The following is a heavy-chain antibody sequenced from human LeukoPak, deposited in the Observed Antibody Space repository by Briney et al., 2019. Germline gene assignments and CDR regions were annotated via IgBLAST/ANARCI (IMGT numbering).Heavy chain of an antibody. D-gene: IGHD3-9*01. Sequence: SETLSLTCTVSGGSVSSGSYDWSWIRQPPGKGLEWIGYIYYSGSTNYNPSLKSRVTISLDTSKNQFSLNLSSVTAADTAVYYCARDRYFGYWGQGTMVTVSS. CDR2: IYYSGST. CDR1: GGSVSSGSYD. V-gene: IGHV4-61*01. CDR3: ARDRYFGY. J-gene: IGHJ4*02.